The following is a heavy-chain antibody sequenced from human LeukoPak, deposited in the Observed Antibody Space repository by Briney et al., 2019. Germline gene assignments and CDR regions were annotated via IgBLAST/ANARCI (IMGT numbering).Heavy chain of an antibody. CDR2: ISSSGSTI. CDR1: GFTFSSYE. V-gene: IGHV3-48*03. CDR3: VTYSVSSGSFDY. D-gene: IGHD6-19*01. J-gene: IGHJ4*02. Sequence: GGSLRLSCAASGFTFSSYEMNWVRQAPGKGLEWVSYISSSGSTIYYADSVKGRFTISRDNSKNTLYLQMNSLRAEDTAVYYCVTYSVSSGSFDYWGQGTLVTVSS.